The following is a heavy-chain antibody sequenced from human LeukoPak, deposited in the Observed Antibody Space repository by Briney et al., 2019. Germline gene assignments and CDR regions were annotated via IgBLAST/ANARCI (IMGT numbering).Heavy chain of an antibody. CDR3: ARSVTWFGESNAFDI. Sequence: PGGSLRLSCSASGFTFNSYAMHWVRQAPGKGLEWVSVIYSGGSTYYADSVRGRFTISRDNSKNTLYLQMNSLRAEDTAVYYCARSVTWFGESNAFDIWGQGTMVTVSS. CDR2: IYSGGST. CDR1: GFTFNSYA. V-gene: IGHV3-66*01. D-gene: IGHD3-10*01. J-gene: IGHJ3*02.